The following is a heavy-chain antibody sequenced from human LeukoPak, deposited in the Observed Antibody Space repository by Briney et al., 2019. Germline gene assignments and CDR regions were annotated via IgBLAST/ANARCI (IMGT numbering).Heavy chain of an antibody. CDR2: IRSKANSYAT. V-gene: IGHV3-73*01. J-gene: IGHJ4*02. Sequence: GGSLRLSCAASGFTFSGSAMHWVRQASGKGLEWVGRIRSKANSYATAYAASVKGRFTISRDDSKNTAYLQMNSLKTEDTAVYYCARVTDYGGNPVDYWGQGTLVTVSS. D-gene: IGHD4-23*01. CDR1: GFTFSGSA. CDR3: ARVTDYGGNPVDY.